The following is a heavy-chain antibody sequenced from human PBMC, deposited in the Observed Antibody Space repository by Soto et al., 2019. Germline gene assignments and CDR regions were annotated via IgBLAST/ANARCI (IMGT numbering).Heavy chain of an antibody. Sequence: GASVKVSCKASGYTFSSYGISWVRQAPGQGLEWMGWISSYNGNTNYAQKFQARVTMTTDTSTSTAYMELRSLRSDDTAVYYCATEGPNHRLSWGQGTLVTVSS. V-gene: IGHV1-18*01. CDR3: ATEGPNHRLS. D-gene: IGHD3-16*02. CDR1: GYTFSSYG. J-gene: IGHJ5*02. CDR2: ISSYNGNT.